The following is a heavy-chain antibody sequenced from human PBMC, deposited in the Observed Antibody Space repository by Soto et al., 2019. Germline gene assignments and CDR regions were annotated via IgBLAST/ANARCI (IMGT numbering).Heavy chain of an antibody. D-gene: IGHD6-6*01. V-gene: IGHV6-1*01. CDR3: VRQYRDSQYYSGLDV. CDR2: TYYRSHWYN. J-gene: IGHJ6*02. Sequence: SQTLSLTCAISGDSVSSNSGAWNWIRQSSSRGPEWLGRTYYRSHWYNDFAVSVKSRVTIDPDTSKNQFSLQLNSVTPEDTAVDYCVRQYRDSQYYSGLDVWGQGTTVTVSS. CDR1: GDSVSSNSGA.